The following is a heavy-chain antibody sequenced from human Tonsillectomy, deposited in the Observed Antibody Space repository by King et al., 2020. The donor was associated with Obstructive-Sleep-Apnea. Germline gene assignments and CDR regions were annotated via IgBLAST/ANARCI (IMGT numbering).Heavy chain of an antibody. J-gene: IGHJ4*02. D-gene: IGHD1-1*01. Sequence: VQLVESGGGVVQPGRSLRLSCAASGFTFSSYGMHWVRQAPGKGLEWVAVISYDGSNKYYADSVKGRFTISRDNSKNSLYLQMNSLRAEDTAVYYCAKDPGALGYNFDYWGQGTLVTVSS. CDR3: AKDPGALGYNFDY. CDR1: GFTFSSYG. V-gene: IGHV3-30*18. CDR2: ISYDGSNK.